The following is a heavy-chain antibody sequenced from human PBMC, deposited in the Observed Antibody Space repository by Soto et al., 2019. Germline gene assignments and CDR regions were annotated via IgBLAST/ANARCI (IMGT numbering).Heavy chain of an antibody. Sequence: EVHLVESGGGLVQPGGSLRLSCAASGFTVSSKYMSWVRQAPGKGLEWVSLIQSGGPTYYADSVKGRFTISRDTSENTLHLQMDSLRAEDTAVYYCARDDVLCDGGRCYGVPLDVWGKGTRSPSPQ. V-gene: IGHV3-66*01. J-gene: IGHJ6*04. CDR1: GFTVSSKY. CDR2: IQSGGPT. CDR3: ARDDVLCDGGRCYGVPLDV. D-gene: IGHD2-15*01.